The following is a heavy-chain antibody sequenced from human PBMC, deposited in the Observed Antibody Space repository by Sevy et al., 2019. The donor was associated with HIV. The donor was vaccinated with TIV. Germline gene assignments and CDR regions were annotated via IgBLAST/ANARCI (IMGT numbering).Heavy chain of an antibody. CDR2: IYPSGDGT. V-gene: IGHV3-23*01. Sequence: GGSLRLSCAASGFSFSSYEMSWVRQAPGKGLEWVSGIYPSGDGTFYADSVKGRFTIPRDNSKSTLYLQMNSLGADDTAVFYCANLGGGSISTRDNWGRGTLVTVSS. CDR3: ANLGGGSISTRDN. J-gene: IGHJ4*02. D-gene: IGHD3-16*01. CDR1: GFSFSSYE.